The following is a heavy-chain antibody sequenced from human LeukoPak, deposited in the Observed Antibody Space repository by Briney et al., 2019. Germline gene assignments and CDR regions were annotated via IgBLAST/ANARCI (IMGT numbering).Heavy chain of an antibody. D-gene: IGHD3-22*01. CDR1: GFTFSDYY. CDR2: ISSSGSTI. V-gene: IGHV3-11*01. Sequence: GGSLRLSCAASGFTFSDYYMSWIRQAPGKGLEWVSYISSSGSTIYYADSVKGRFTISRDNAKNSLYLQMNSLKTEDTAVYYCTTDLEYYYDSSGPYAEYSQHWGQGTLVTVSS. CDR3: TTDLEYYYDSSGPYAEYSQH. J-gene: IGHJ1*01.